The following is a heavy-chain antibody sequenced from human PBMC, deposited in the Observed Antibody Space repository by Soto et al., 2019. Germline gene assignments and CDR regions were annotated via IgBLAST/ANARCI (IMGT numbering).Heavy chain of an antibody. CDR2: IYYSGTT. V-gene: IGHV4-28*03. Sequence: PSETLSLTCAVSGYSISSSNWWGWIRQPPGKGLELIGYIYYSGTTYYNPSLKSRVTMSVDTSKNQVSLKLTSVTAADTAVYYCARDHPHSYGIYYFDYWGQGTLVTVSS. D-gene: IGHD5-18*01. CDR3: ARDHPHSYGIYYFDY. CDR1: GYSISSSNW. J-gene: IGHJ4*02.